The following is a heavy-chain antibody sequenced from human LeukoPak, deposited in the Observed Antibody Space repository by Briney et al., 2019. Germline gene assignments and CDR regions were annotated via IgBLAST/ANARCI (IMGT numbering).Heavy chain of an antibody. V-gene: IGHV3-30-3*01. CDR1: GFSFSTYA. D-gene: IGHD4-17*01. J-gene: IGHJ4*02. Sequence: GGSLRLSCEASGFSFSTYAIHWVRQAPGKGLDWVAVISFDGSSKYYADSVKGRFTISRDNSKNTLYLQMNSLRAEDTAVYYCANIRGDYDYWGQGTLVTVSS. CDR3: ANIRGDYDY. CDR2: ISFDGSSK.